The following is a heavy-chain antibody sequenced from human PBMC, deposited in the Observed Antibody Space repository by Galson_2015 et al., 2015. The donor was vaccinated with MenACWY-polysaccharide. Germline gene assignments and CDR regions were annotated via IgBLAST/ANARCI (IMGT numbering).Heavy chain of an antibody. V-gene: IGHV3-30*03. CDR2: ISYDGSNQ. J-gene: IGHJ4*02. CDR3: ARERWVRGVFFDQ. CDR1: GFTFSSYG. D-gene: IGHD3-10*01. Sequence: SLRLSCAASGFTFSSYGMHWVRQAPGKELEWVAVISYDGSNQYSADSVKGRFTISRDNSKNRLHLQMNSLRAEDTAVYYCARERWVRGVFFDQWGQGTPVTVSS.